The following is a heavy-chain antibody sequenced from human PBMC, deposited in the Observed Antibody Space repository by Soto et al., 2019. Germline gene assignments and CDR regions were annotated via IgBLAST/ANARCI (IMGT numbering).Heavy chain of an antibody. CDR1: GYTFTTYG. CDR3: TREGSAPYYYYGLDA. D-gene: IGHD3-10*01. Sequence: QVQLEQSAPEVKKPGASVKVSCKASGYTFTTYGISWVRQAPGQGLEWLGWINTHNGNTNYAQNLQGRVIMTEDKSPSTAYMELRSLRSDDTAIYYCTREGSAPYYYYGLDALGQGTTVTVSS. J-gene: IGHJ6*02. CDR2: INTHNGNT. V-gene: IGHV1-18*01.